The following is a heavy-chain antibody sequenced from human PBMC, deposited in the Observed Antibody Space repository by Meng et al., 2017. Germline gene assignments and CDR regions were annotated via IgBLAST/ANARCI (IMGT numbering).Heavy chain of an antibody. D-gene: IGHD1-1*01. J-gene: IGHJ4*02. Sequence: GQWLGSGGGPVNPGGALRLCCAASGFTFNNYWMHWGRQVPGKGLVWVSRISGDGSITNYADSVKGRFTISRDNAKNTLYLQMNSLRPEDTAVYYCLDEAPRSDYWGQGSLVTVSS. V-gene: IGHV3-74*01. CDR3: LDEAPRSDY. CDR2: ISGDGSIT. CDR1: GFTFNNYW.